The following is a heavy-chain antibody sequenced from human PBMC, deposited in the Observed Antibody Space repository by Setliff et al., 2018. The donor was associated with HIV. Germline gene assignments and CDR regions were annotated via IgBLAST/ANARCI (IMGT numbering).Heavy chain of an antibody. CDR2: ISSTSTTI. J-gene: IGHJ4*02. V-gene: IGHV3-48*01. CDR3: ASARIPTGGTSTSFDF. Sequence: PGGSLRLSCAASGFTFSSHSMNWVRQAPGKGLEWVSYISSTSTTIFQADSVKGRFTISRDNVKNSLYLQMNSLRAEDTAVYFCASARIPTGGTSTSFDFWGQGALVTVSS. CDR1: GFTFSSHS. D-gene: IGHD1-1*01.